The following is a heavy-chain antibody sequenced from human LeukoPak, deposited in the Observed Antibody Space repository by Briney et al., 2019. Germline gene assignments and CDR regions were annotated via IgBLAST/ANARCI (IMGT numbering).Heavy chain of an antibody. Sequence: SETLSLTCTVSGGSISSYYWSWIRQPPGKGLEWIGYIYYSGSTNYNPSLKSRVTISVDTSKNQFSLKLSSVTAADTAVYYCARDIAAAGIRGWFDPWGQGTLVTVSS. J-gene: IGHJ5*02. CDR1: GGSISSYY. CDR2: IYYSGST. V-gene: IGHV4-59*12. CDR3: ARDIAAAGIRGWFDP. D-gene: IGHD6-13*01.